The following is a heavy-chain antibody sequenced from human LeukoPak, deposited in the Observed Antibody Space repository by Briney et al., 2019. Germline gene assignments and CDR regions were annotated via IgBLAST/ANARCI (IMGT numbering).Heavy chain of an antibody. D-gene: IGHD2-15*01. CDR3: ARHPFATPFDH. CDR1: GDSINSFY. CDR2: VFHTGDT. J-gene: IGHJ4*02. V-gene: IGHV4-59*08. Sequence: SETLSLTCAVSGDSINSFYWSWIRQPPGEGLEWIGYVFHTGDTNSNPSLKSRVTVPLDTSTSQVSLRLTSVTAADTAVYYCARHPFATPFDHWGRGILVTVSS.